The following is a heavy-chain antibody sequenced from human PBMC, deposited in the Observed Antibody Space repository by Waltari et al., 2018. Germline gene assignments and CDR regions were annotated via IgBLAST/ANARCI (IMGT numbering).Heavy chain of an antibody. D-gene: IGHD3-10*01. CDR1: GYPISSGFY. J-gene: IGHJ4*02. CDR2: IYHSGST. CDR3: ARDRGAADYNDY. Sequence: QVQLQESGPGLVKPSETLSLTCAVSGYPISSGFYWGWFRQPPGKGLEWIGSIYHSGSTYYTPSLKSRVSLSVDTSTNQFSLNLISVTAADTALYYCARDRGAADYNDYWGQGTLVTVSS. V-gene: IGHV4-38-2*02.